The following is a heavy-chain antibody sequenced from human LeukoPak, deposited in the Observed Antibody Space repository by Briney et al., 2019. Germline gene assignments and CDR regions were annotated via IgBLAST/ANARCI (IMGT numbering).Heavy chain of an antibody. CDR1: GFTFSSNA. CDR2: ISATKDGT. CDR3: TTNPYFDY. D-gene: IGHD2-8*01. J-gene: IGHJ4*02. V-gene: IGHV3-23*01. Sequence: GGSLRLSCADSGFTFSSNAMSWVRQAPGKGLEWVSAISATKDGTYYADSVKGRFTISRDNSKNTLYLQMSNLRAEDTAVYYCTTNPYFDYWGQGALVTVSS.